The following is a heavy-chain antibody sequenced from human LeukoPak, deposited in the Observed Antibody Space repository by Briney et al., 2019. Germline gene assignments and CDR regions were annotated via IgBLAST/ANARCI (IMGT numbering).Heavy chain of an antibody. D-gene: IGHD3-10*01. J-gene: IGHJ4*02. CDR1: GGSISSGTYC. V-gene: IGHV4-39*01. Sequence: SETLSLTCIVSGGSISSGTYCWGWIRQPPGKGLEWIGSIYYSGSTYYNPSLKSRVTISVDTSKNQFSLKLNSVTAADTAVYYCARHEGKGSGSYYSNFDYWGQGTLVTVSS. CDR3: ARHEGKGSGSYYSNFDY. CDR2: IYYSGST.